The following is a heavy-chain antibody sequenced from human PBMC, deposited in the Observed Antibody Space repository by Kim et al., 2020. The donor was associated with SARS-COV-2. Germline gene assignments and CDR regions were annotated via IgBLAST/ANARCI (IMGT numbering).Heavy chain of an antibody. V-gene: IGHV4-31*02. CDR2: YSGGT. J-gene: IGHJ4*02. CDR3: ASQPDY. Sequence: YSGGTYYNPSLESRLTISVDTSNNQFSLKLSSLTAADTAVYYCASQPDYWGQGTLVTVSS.